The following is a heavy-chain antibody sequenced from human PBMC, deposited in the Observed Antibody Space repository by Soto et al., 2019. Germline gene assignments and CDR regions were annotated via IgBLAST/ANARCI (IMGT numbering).Heavy chain of an antibody. D-gene: IGHD2-21*01. V-gene: IGHV1-69*08. CDR2: IIPILGIA. CDR1: GGTFSSYT. J-gene: IGHJ4*02. Sequence: QVQLVQSGAEVKKPGSSVKVSCKASGGTFSSYTISWVRQAPGQGLEWMGRIIPILGIANYAQKFQGRVTITADNSTSTAYIELSSLRSEDTAVYYCARDLTPPYCGGDSYPFDYWGQGTLVTVSS. CDR3: ARDLTPPYCGGDSYPFDY.